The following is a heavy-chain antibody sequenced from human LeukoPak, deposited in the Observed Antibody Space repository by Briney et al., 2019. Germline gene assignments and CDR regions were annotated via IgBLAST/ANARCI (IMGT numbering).Heavy chain of an antibody. V-gene: IGHV3-66*01. J-gene: IGHJ4*02. D-gene: IGHD3-10*01. CDR3: ASEVWFGEPH. CDR2: TYNDGRT. CDR1: GFTVSGSF. Sequence: GGSLRLSCVGSGFTVSGSFISWVRQAPGKGLDWVSVTYNDGRTHYADSVKGRFTISRDNSKNTLYLQMNRLRAEDTAVYYCASEVWFGEPHWGQGTLVTVSS.